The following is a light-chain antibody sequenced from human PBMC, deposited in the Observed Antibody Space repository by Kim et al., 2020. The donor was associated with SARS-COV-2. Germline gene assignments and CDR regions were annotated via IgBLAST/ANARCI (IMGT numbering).Light chain of an antibody. CDR1: DVGSQS. CDR2: YDS. J-gene: IGLJ2*01. V-gene: IGLV3-21*04. CDR3: QGLDSTSDHRVV. Sequence: PGKTARSTGGGGDVGSQSSHWYQERPGHAPLLVMPYDSDRRSGIPERFSGSASGNTATLTISWDEAGDEADYYCQGLDSTSDHRVVFGGGTQRTVL.